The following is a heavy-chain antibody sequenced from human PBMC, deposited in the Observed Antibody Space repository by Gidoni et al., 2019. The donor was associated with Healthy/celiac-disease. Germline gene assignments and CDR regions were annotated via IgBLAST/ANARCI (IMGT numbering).Heavy chain of an antibody. CDR2: IYYSGST. CDR3: ARHRQARNSGYDGYGMDV. V-gene: IGHV4-39*01. D-gene: IGHD5-12*01. Sequence: QLQLQESGPGLVKPSETLSLTCTVSGGSISSSSYYWGWIRQPPGKGLEWIGSIYYSGSTYYNPSLKSRVTISVDTSKNQFSLKLSSVTAADTAVYYCARHRQARNSGYDGYGMDVWGQGTTVTVSS. CDR1: GGSISSSSYY. J-gene: IGHJ6*02.